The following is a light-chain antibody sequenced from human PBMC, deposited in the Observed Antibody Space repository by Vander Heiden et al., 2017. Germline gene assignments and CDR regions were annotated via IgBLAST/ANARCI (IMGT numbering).Light chain of an antibody. CDR3: QQSYSIPFT. V-gene: IGKV1-39*01. CDR2: AAS. J-gene: IGKJ2*01. Sequence: DIQMTQSPSSLSASVGDRVTITCRASQNINTYLVWYQQKPGKAPNLLIYAASTLQSDVPSRFSACGSDTDFTLTISGLHPDDFATYYCQQSYSIPFTFGQGTRLEVK. CDR1: QNINTY.